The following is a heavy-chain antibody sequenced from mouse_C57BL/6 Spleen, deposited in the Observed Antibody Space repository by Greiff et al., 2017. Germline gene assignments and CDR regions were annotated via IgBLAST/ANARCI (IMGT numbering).Heavy chain of an antibody. V-gene: IGHV1-82*01. CDR3: AREEGITTVVATDAY. D-gene: IGHD1-1*01. J-gene: IGHJ3*01. CDR2: IYPGDGDT. CDR1: GYAFSSSW. Sequence: QVQLQQSGPELVKPGASVKISCKASGYAFSSSWMNWVKQRPGKGLEWIGRIYPGDGDTNYNGKFKGKATLTADKSSSTAYIQLSSLTSEDSAVYFCAREEGITTVVATDAYWGQGTLVTVSA.